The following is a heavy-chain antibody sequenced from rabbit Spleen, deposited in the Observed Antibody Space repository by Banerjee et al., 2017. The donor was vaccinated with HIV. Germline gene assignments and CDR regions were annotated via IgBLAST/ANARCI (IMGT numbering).Heavy chain of an antibody. CDR3: VRGPSDSGYYDYLNL. J-gene: IGHJ4*01. CDR1: GLDFSSSYW. V-gene: IGHV1S45*01. D-gene: IGHD1-1*01. CDR2: IYVGSGGGT. Sequence: QEQLVEYGGDLVQPEGSLTLTCKASGLDFSSSYWICWVRQAPGKGLEWIACIYVGSGGGTKYASWAKGRFTISKTSSTTVTLEMTSLTVADTATYFCVRGPSDSGYYDYLNLWGPGTLVTVS.